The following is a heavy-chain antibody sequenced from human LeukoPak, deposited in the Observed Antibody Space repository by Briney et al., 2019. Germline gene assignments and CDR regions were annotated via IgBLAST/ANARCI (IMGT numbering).Heavy chain of an antibody. CDR1: GFTFSSYA. Sequence: PGGSLRLSCAASGFTFSSYAMSWVRQAPGKGLECISGFSGSGGSTYYADSVKGRFTISRDNSKNTLYLQMNSLRSEDTAVYYCARDGLFQHYYGSGSRYTPLDYWGQGTLVTVSS. D-gene: IGHD3-10*01. V-gene: IGHV3-23*01. CDR2: FSGSGGST. CDR3: ARDGLFQHYYGSGSRYTPLDY. J-gene: IGHJ4*02.